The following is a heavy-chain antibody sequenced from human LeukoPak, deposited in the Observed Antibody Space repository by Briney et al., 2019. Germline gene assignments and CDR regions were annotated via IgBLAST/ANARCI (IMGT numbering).Heavy chain of an antibody. D-gene: IGHD3-22*01. CDR3: ARGPYYYDSSGYYRGTQGFDY. J-gene: IGHJ4*02. V-gene: IGHV3-33*01. CDR1: GFTFSSYG. CDR2: IWYDGSNK. Sequence: PGGSLRLSCAASGFTFSSYGMHWVRQAPGKGLEWVAVIWYDGSNKYYADSVKGRFTTSRDNSKNTLYLQMNSLRAEDTAVYYCARGPYYYDSSGYYRGTQGFDYWGQGTLVTVSS.